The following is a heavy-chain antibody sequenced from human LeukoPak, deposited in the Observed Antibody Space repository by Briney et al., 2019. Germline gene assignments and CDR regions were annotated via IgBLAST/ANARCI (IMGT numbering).Heavy chain of an antibody. CDR2: IYYSGST. CDR3: ARAEIVATAPFDY. V-gene: IGHV4-59*01. J-gene: IGHJ4*02. Sequence: SETLSLTCTVSGGSISSYYWSWIRQPPGKGLERIGYIYYSGSTNYNPSLKSRVTISVDTSKNQFSLKLSSVTAADTAVYYCARAEIVATAPFDYWGQGTLVTVSS. CDR1: GGSISSYY. D-gene: IGHD5-12*01.